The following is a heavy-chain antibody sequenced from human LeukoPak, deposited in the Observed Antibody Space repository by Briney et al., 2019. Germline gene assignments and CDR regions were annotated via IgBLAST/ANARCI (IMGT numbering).Heavy chain of an antibody. CDR3: ARNPVRGVIIGGY. CDR1: GYTFTGYY. J-gene: IGHJ4*02. V-gene: IGHV1-2*02. Sequence: ASVKVSCKASGYTFTGYYMHWVRQAPGQGLEWMGWINPNSGGTNYAQKFQGRVTMTRDTSISTADMELSRLRSDDTAVYYCARNPVRGVIIGGYWGQGTLVTVSS. D-gene: IGHD3-10*01. CDR2: INPNSGGT.